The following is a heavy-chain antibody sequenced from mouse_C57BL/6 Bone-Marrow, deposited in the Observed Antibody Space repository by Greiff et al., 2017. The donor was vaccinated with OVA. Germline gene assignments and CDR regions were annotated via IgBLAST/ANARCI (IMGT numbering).Heavy chain of an antibody. CDR1: GYTFTSYG. CDR3: AREKVITTVVATRYFDV. CDR2: IYPRSGNT. J-gene: IGHJ1*03. V-gene: IGHV1-81*01. Sequence: QVQLQQSGAELARPGASVKLSCKASGYTFTSYGISWVKQRTGQGLEWIGEIYPRSGNTYYNEKFKGKATLTADKSSSTAYMELRSLTSEDSAVYCCAREKVITTVVATRYFDVWGTGTTVTVSS. D-gene: IGHD1-1*01.